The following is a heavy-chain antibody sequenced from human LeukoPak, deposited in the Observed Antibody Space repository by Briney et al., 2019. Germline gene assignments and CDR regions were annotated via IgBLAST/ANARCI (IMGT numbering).Heavy chain of an antibody. CDR1: GFTFTTYA. D-gene: IGHD3-10*01. CDR3: AKGSYGSGRGGGYDY. V-gene: IGHV3-23*01. J-gene: IGHJ4*02. Sequence: GGSLRLSCAASGFTFTTYAMTWVRQAPGKGLEWVSGISGSGGSTYYADSVEGRFTISRDNSKNTLYLQMNSLRAEDTAVYYCAKGSYGSGRGGGYDYWGQGTLVTVSS. CDR2: ISGSGGST.